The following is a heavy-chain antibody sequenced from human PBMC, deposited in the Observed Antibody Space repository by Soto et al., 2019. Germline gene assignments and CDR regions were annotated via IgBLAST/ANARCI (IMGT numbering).Heavy chain of an antibody. Sequence: SETLSLTCTVSGGSISSYYWSWIRQPPGKGLEWIGYIYYSGSTNYNPSLKSRVTISVDTSKNQFSLKLSSVTAADTAVYYCARQSNNFWSGYPNYYYYMDVWGKGTTVTVSS. V-gene: IGHV4-59*08. J-gene: IGHJ6*03. CDR2: IYYSGST. D-gene: IGHD3-3*01. CDR3: ARQSNNFWSGYPNYYYYMDV. CDR1: GGSISSYY.